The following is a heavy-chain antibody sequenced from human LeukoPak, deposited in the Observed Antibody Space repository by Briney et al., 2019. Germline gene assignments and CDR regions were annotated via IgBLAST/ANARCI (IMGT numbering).Heavy chain of an antibody. CDR1: GGSISSGDYY. CDR3: ARDRYSSGWYRPDYFDY. D-gene: IGHD6-19*01. Sequence: SETLSLTCTVSGGSISSGDYYWSWIRQPPGKGLEWIGYIYYSGSTYYNPSIKSRVTISVDTSKNQFSLKLSSVTAADTAVYYCARDRYSSGWYRPDYFDYWGQGTLVTVSS. CDR2: IYYSGST. J-gene: IGHJ4*02. V-gene: IGHV4-30-4*08.